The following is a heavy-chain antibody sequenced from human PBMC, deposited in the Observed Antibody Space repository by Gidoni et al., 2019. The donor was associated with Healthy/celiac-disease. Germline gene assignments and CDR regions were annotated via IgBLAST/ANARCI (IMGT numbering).Heavy chain of an antibody. D-gene: IGHD5-12*01. V-gene: IGHV1-46*03. CDR2: INPSGGST. CDR3: ARARDGYNLLSDFDY. Sequence: QVQLVQSGAEVKKPGASVKVSCKASGYTFPSYYMHWVRQAPGQGLEWMGVINPSGGSTSYAQKFQGRVTMTRDTSTSTVYMELSSLRSEDTAVYYCARARDGYNLLSDFDYWGQGTLVTVSS. J-gene: IGHJ4*02. CDR1: GYTFPSYY.